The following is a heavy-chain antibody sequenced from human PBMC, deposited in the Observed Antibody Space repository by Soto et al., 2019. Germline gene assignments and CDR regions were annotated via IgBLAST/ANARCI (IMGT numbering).Heavy chain of an antibody. CDR3: ASSTYYYDSSGYD. J-gene: IGHJ4*02. CDR2: IYSGGST. Sequence: EVQLVESGGGLVQPGGSLRLSCAASGFTVSSNYMSWVRQAPGKGLEWVSVIYSGGSTYYADSVKGRFTISVDNSKNPLYIQMNRLRAEDTAVYYSASSTYYYDSSGYDWGQGPLVTVSS. V-gene: IGHV3-66*01. D-gene: IGHD3-22*01. CDR1: GFTVSSNY.